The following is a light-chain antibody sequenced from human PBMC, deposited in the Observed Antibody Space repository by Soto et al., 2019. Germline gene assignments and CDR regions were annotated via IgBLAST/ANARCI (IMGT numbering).Light chain of an antibody. CDR2: KAS. J-gene: IGKJ1*01. V-gene: IGKV1-5*03. Sequence: DIQMTQSPSTLSGSVGDRVTITCRASQTISSWLAWYQQKPGKAPKLLIYKASTLKSGVPSRFSGSGSGTEFTLTISSLQPEDFAAYYCQQGSSFSPAFGQGTKVELK. CDR3: QQGSSFSPA. CDR1: QTISSW.